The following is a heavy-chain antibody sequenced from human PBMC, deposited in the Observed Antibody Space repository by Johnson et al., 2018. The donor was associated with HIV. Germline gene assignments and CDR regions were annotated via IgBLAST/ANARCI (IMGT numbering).Heavy chain of an antibody. V-gene: IGHV3-30*18. Sequence: QMQLVESGGGVVQPGRSLRVSCGTSGFTFSSFDMHGVRQAQGKGLEWVAVISYDGSNKYDADSVKGRFTISRDNSKNTLYLQMNSLRAEDTAVYYCAKGGGSYSDAFDIWGQGTMVTVSS. D-gene: IGHD1-26*01. J-gene: IGHJ3*02. CDR2: ISYDGSNK. CDR1: GFTFSSFD. CDR3: AKGGGSYSDAFDI.